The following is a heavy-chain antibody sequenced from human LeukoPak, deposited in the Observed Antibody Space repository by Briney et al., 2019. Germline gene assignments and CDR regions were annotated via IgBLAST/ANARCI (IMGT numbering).Heavy chain of an antibody. CDR3: ARGSIVVVPAANNWFDP. V-gene: IGHV1-46*01. D-gene: IGHD2-2*01. CDR1: GYTFTSYY. J-gene: IGHJ5*02. CDR2: XXPSGGST. Sequence: GASVKVSCKASGYTFTSYYMHWVRQAPGQGLGWXXXXXPSGGSTSYAQKFQGRVTMTRDTSTSTVYMELSSLRSEDTAVYYCARGSIVVVPAANNWFDPWGQGTLVTVSS.